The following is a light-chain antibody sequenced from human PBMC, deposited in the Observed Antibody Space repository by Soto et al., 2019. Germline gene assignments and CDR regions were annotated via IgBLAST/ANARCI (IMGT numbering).Light chain of an antibody. J-gene: IGKJ1*01. V-gene: IGKV3-15*01. CDR2: GAS. CDR3: QHYNNGPR. CDR1: QTINNN. Sequence: ETVMTQSPATLSVSPGEGATLSCRASQTINNNLAWYQQKPGQAPRLVIYGASRRATGVPARFSGSGSGTEFTLTISSLQSEDFAVYYCQHYNNGPRFGQGTKVDVK.